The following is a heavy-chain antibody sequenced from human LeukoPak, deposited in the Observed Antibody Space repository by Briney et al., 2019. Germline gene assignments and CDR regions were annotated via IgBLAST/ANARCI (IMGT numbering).Heavy chain of an antibody. CDR2: INPNSGGT. V-gene: IGHV1-2*02. CDR1: GDTFTGYY. J-gene: IGHJ6*03. Sequence: ASVKVSCKASGDTFTGYYMHWVRQAPGQGLEWMGWINPNSGGTNYAQKFQGRVTMTRDTSISTAYMELSRLRSDDTAVYYCARDRLYYYYYMDVWGKGTTVTVSS. CDR3: ARDRLYYYYYMDV.